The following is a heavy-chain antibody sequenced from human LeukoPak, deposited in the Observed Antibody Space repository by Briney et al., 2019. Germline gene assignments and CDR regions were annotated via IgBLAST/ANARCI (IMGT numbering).Heavy chain of an antibody. V-gene: IGHV4-59*08. D-gene: IGHD6-19*01. J-gene: IGHJ5*02. CDR1: GGSISSYY. CDR3: ARHSSSARGWFDP. Sequence: SETLTLTCTVSGGSISSYYWSWIRQPPGKGLEWIGYIYSSGNTNYNPSLKSRVTISVDTSKNQFSLNLTSVTAADTAVYHCARHSSSARGWFDPWGQGNLVTVSS. CDR2: IYSSGNT.